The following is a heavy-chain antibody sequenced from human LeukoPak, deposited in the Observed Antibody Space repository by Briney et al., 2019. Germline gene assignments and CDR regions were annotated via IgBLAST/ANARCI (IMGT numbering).Heavy chain of an antibody. Sequence: GGSLRLSCAASGFTFSSYSMNWVRQAPGEGLEWVSSISSSSYIYYADSVKGRFTISRDNAKNSLYLQMNSLRAEDTAVYYCARELLGGDCYTDWGQGTLVTVSS. CDR2: ISSSSYI. V-gene: IGHV3-21*01. CDR3: ARELLGGDCYTD. J-gene: IGHJ4*02. CDR1: GFTFSSYS. D-gene: IGHD2-21*02.